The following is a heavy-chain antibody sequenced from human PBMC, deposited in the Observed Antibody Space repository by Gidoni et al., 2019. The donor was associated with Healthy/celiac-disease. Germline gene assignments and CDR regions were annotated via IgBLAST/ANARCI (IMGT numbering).Heavy chain of an antibody. V-gene: IGHV3-30*18. CDR2: ISYDGSNK. J-gene: IGHJ4*02. Sequence: GFTFSSYGMHWVRQAPGKGLEWVAVISYDGSNKYYADSVKGRFTISRDNSKNTLYLQMNSLRAEDTAVYYCAKDRGNTVPRGYFDYWGQGTLVTVSS. CDR1: GFTFSSYG. CDR3: AKDRGNTVPRGYFDY. D-gene: IGHD4-17*01.